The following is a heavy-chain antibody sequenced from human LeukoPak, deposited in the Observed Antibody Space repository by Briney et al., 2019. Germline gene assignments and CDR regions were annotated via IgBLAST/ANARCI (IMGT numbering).Heavy chain of an antibody. CDR2: INPNSGGT. CDR1: GYTSTGYY. CDR3: ARDGELDTPDY. Sequence: ASVKVSCKASGYTSTGYYMHWMRQAPGQGLEWMGWINPNSGGTNYEQKFQGRVTMTRDTSISTAYMELSRLRSDDTAVYYCARDGELDTPDYWGQGTLVTVSP. D-gene: IGHD1-1*01. V-gene: IGHV1-2*02. J-gene: IGHJ4*02.